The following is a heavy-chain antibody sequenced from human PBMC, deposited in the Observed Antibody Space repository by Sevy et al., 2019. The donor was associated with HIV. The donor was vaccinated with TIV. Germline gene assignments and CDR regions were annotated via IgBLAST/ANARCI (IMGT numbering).Heavy chain of an antibody. CDR3: HYHDSSGRGY. CDR2: INPNSGGT. Sequence: GTVKVSCKASGYTFTGYYMHWVRQAPGQGLEWMGWINPNSGGTNYAQKFQGRVTMTRDMSISTAYMELSRLRSDDTAMYYCHYHDSSGRGYWGQGTLVIVSS. V-gene: IGHV1-2*02. CDR1: GYTFTGYY. J-gene: IGHJ4*02. D-gene: IGHD3-22*01.